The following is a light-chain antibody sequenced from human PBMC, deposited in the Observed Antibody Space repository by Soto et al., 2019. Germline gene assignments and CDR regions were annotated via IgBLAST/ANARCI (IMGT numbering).Light chain of an antibody. V-gene: IGKV3-11*01. Sequence: EIVLTQSPAILSLSPGERAILSCRASQSVSSYLAWYQQKPGQAPRLLIYDASNRATGIPARFSGSGSGTDFTLTISSLEPEDFAVYYCQQRSNWYTFGQGTK. CDR1: QSVSSY. CDR2: DAS. J-gene: IGKJ2*01. CDR3: QQRSNWYT.